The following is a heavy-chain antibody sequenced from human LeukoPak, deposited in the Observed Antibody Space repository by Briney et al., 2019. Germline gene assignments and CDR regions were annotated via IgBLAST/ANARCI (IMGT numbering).Heavy chain of an antibody. CDR1: GFTFSSYA. V-gene: IGHV3-23*01. CDR3: AKDRGMVRDFDY. J-gene: IGHJ4*02. Sequence: GGSLRLSCAASGFTFSSYAMSWVRQAPGKGLEWVSAISGSGDSTYYADSVKGRFTISRDSSKNTLYLQMNSLRAEDTAVYYCAKDRGMVRDFDYWGQGTLVTVSS. D-gene: IGHD3-10*01. CDR2: ISGSGDST.